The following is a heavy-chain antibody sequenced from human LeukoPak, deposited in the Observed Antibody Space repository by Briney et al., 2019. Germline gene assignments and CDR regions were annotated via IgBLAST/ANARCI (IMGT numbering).Heavy chain of an antibody. J-gene: IGHJ6*02. Sequence: GGSLRLSCAASGFTFSSYWMHWVRHAPGKGLVWVSRINSDGSSTSYADSVKGRFTISRDNAKNTLYLQMNSLRAEDTAVYYCAKDPPLWFGELYGMDVWGQGTTVTVSS. CDR2: INSDGSST. CDR1: GFTFSSYW. V-gene: IGHV3-74*01. CDR3: AKDPPLWFGELYGMDV. D-gene: IGHD3-10*01.